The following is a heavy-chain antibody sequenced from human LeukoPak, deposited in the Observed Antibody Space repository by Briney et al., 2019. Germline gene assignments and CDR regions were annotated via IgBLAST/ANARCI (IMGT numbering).Heavy chain of an antibody. Sequence: SETLSLTCTVSGGSISSYYWSWIRQPPGKGLEWIGYIYYSGSTNYNPSLKSRVTISVDTSKNQFSLKLSSVTAADTAVYYCARITYYYDSSGYSLDAFDIWGQGTMVTVSS. V-gene: IGHV4-59*08. D-gene: IGHD3-22*01. J-gene: IGHJ3*02. CDR2: IYYSGST. CDR3: ARITYYYDSSGYSLDAFDI. CDR1: GGSISSYY.